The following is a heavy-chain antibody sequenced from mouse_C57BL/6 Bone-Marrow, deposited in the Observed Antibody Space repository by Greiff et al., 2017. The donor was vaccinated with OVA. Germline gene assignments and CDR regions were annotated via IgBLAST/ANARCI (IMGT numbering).Heavy chain of an antibody. CDR1: GYTFTSYW. J-gene: IGHJ2*01. D-gene: IGHD1-1*01. Sequence: QVQLQQPGAELVMPGASVKLSCKASGYTFTSYWMHWVKQRPGQGLEWIGEIDPSDSYTNYNQKFKGKSTLTVDKSSSKAYMQLSSLTSEDSAVYYCANIGLRSFDYWGQGTTLTVSS. V-gene: IGHV1-69*01. CDR2: IDPSDSYT. CDR3: ANIGLRSFDY.